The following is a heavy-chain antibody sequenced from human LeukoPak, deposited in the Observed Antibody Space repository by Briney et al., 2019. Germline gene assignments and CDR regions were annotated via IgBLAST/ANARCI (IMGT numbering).Heavy chain of an antibody. D-gene: IGHD2-2*03. CDR2: INHSGST. V-gene: IGHV4-34*01. J-gene: IGHJ6*02. CDR1: GGSFSGYY. CDR3: ARVGYCSSTSCFRYYYYGMDV. Sequence: SETLSLTCAVYGGSFSGYYWSWIRLPPGKGLEWIGEINHSGSTNYNPSLKSRVTISVDTSKNQFSLKLSSVTAADTAVYYCARVGYCSSTSCFRYYYYGMDVWGQGTTVTVSS.